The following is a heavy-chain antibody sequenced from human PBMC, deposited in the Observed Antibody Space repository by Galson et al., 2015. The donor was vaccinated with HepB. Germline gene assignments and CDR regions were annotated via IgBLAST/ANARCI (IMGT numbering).Heavy chain of an antibody. CDR2: ISYDGSFR. CDR1: GFSFSNYG. Sequence: SLRLSCASSGFSFSNYGIHWVRQAPGKGLEWMAVISYDGSFRYYADSVKGRFTISRDNSQNMMYLQMNSLRVDDTAVYYCARDRHPWHIDYWGQGTLVTVSS. D-gene: IGHD5-12*01. CDR3: ARDRHPWHIDY. V-gene: IGHV3-30*03. J-gene: IGHJ4*02.